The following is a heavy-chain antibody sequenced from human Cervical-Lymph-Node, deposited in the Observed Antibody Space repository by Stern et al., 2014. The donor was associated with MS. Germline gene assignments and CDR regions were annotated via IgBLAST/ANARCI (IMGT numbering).Heavy chain of an antibody. CDR1: GYAFTSNY. D-gene: IGHD2/OR15-2a*01. Sequence: VQLVESGAEVKKPGASVQVSCKASGYAFTSNYIHWVRQAPGQSLEWMGIIDPSGGTTRYAQQFQDRITVTRETSTNTVNMELSSLRSDDTAVYYCARDSENILAYYSSFSRFYFFDYWGQGTLVTVSS. V-gene: IGHV1-46*03. CDR3: ARDSENILAYYSSFSRFYFFDY. J-gene: IGHJ4*02. CDR2: IDPSGGTT.